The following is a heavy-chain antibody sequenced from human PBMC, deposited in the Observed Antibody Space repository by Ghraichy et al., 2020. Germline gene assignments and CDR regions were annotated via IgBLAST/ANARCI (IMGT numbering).Heavy chain of an antibody. V-gene: IGHV4-34*01. CDR2: INHSGST. D-gene: IGHD2-2*01. Sequence: SETLSLTCAVYGGSFSGYYWSWIRQPPGKGLEWIGEINHSGSTNYNPSLKSRVTISVDTSKNQFSLKLSSVTAADTAVYYCARGVRPRYCSSTSCYCADYYGMDVWGQGTTVTVSS. J-gene: IGHJ6*02. CDR3: ARGVRPRYCSSTSCYCADYYGMDV. CDR1: GGSFSGYY.